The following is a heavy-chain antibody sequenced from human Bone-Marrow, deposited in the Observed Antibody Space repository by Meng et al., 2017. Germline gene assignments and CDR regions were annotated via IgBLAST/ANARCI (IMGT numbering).Heavy chain of an antibody. CDR2: IGTAGDT. J-gene: IGHJ4*02. Sequence: GESLKISCAACGFTFSSYDMHWVRQATGKGLEWVSAIGTAGDTYYPGSVKGQFTISRENAKNSLYLQMNSLRAEDTAVYYCARSYDSSGYYYEYYFDYWGQGTLVTVSS. CDR1: GFTFSSYD. V-gene: IGHV3-13*03. D-gene: IGHD3-22*01. CDR3: ARSYDSSGYYYEYYFDY.